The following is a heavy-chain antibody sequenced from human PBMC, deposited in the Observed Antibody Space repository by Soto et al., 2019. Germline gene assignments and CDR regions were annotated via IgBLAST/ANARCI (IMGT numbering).Heavy chain of an antibody. V-gene: IGHV1-46*01. Sequence: GASVKVSCKASGYTFTSYYMHWVRQAPGQGLEWMGIINPSGGSTSYAQKFQGRVTMTRDTSTSTVYMGLSSLRSEDTAVYYCARDWRGLAVAGTGDDYWGQGTLVTVSS. CDR1: GYTFTSYY. CDR2: INPSGGST. D-gene: IGHD6-19*01. J-gene: IGHJ4*02. CDR3: ARDWRGLAVAGTGDDY.